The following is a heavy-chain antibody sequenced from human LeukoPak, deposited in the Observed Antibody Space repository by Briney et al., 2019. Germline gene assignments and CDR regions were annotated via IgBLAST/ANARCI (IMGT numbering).Heavy chain of an antibody. CDR2: ISGDGVTT. Sequence: GGSLRLSCAASGFIFHDYSMHWVRQTPGKGLEWVSLISGDGVTTYYADSVKGRFTISRDSHEDSLYLQMNSLKPEDTAFYYCAKGVNTISFTFDYWGRGNLVTVSS. V-gene: IGHV3-43*02. CDR3: AKGVNTISFTFDY. D-gene: IGHD3-22*01. J-gene: IGHJ4*02. CDR1: GFIFHDYS.